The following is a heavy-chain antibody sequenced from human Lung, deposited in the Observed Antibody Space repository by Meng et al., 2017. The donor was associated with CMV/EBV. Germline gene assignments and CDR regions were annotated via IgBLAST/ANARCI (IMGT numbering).Heavy chain of an antibody. CDR2: IWNDGSIK. J-gene: IGHJ6*02. CDR1: GFTFSSYG. D-gene: IGHD3-9*01. CDR3: AKAQFGRYFDGRDGMDV. V-gene: IGHV3-33*06. Sequence: GESLKISCAASGFTFSSYGMHWVRQAPGKGLEWVAVIWNDGSIKYYADSVKGRFTISRDNSKNTLYLQMYSLRADDTAVYHCAKAQFGRYFDGRDGMDVWGQRXTVTVSS.